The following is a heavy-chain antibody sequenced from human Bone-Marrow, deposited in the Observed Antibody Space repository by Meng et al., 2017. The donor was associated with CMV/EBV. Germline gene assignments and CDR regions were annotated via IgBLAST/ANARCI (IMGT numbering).Heavy chain of an antibody. CDR2: INPSSGGT. CDR1: GYTFTGYY. J-gene: IGHJ6*02. V-gene: IGHV1-2*02. CDR3: ARDPVAARRVVYYYYGMDV. D-gene: IGHD6-6*01. Sequence: ASVKVSCKASGYTFTGYYMHWVRQAPGQGLEWMGWINPSSGGTNNAQKFQGRVTMTRDTSISTAYMELSRLRSDDTAVYYCARDPVAARRVVYYYYGMDVWGQGTTVTVSS.